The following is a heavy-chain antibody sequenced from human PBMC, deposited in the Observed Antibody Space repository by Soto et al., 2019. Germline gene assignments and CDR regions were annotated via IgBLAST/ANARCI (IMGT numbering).Heavy chain of an antibody. J-gene: IGHJ3*02. D-gene: IGHD3-16*01. V-gene: IGHV6-1*01. CDR2: TYYRSKWYN. Sequence: QVQLQQSGPGLVKPSQTLSLTCAISGDSVSSNSAAWNWIRQSPSRGLEWLGRTYYRSKWYNDYAVSVKSRITINPDTSKNQFSLQLNSVTPEDTAVYYCARNKGWFRGEWSSSAFDIWGQGTMVTVSS. CDR3: ARNKGWFRGEWSSSAFDI. CDR1: GDSVSSNSAA.